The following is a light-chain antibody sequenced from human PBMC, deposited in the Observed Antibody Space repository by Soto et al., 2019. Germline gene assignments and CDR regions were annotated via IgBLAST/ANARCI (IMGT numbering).Light chain of an antibody. CDR2: GAT. Sequence: EIVMTQSPATLSVSPGERATLSCRASQSVSSNLAWYQQKPGQAPRVIIYGATTRATGIPARFSGSGSGTEFTLTISSLQSEDFAVYYCQKYNNWPWTFGQGTKVEIK. J-gene: IGKJ1*01. CDR1: QSVSSN. V-gene: IGKV3-15*01. CDR3: QKYNNWPWT.